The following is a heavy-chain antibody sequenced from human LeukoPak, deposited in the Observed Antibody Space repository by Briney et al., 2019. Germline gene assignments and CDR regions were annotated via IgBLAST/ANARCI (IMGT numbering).Heavy chain of an antibody. Sequence: SETLSLTCTVSGGSISSYYWSWIRQPPGKGLEWIGYIYTSGSTNYNPSLKSRVTISVDTSKNQFSLKLSSVTAADTAVYYCARGGSYSYYYYYMGVWGKGTTVTVSS. CDR1: GGSISSYY. D-gene: IGHD1-26*01. J-gene: IGHJ6*03. CDR3: ARGGSYSYYYYYMGV. V-gene: IGHV4-4*09. CDR2: IYTSGST.